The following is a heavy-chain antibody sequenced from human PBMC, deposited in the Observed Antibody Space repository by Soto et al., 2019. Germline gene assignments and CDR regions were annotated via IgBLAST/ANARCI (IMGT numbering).Heavy chain of an antibody. CDR3: ARRGGYDIPGDDFDI. Sequence: AETLSLTCTASGGSISGYYWSWIRQPAGKGLEWIGRIYTSGSTNYNPSLKSRVTMSVDTSKNQFSMKLSSVNAADTAVYYCARRGGYDIPGDDFDIWGQGTMVTVSS. CDR1: GGSISGYY. J-gene: IGHJ3*02. CDR2: IYTSGST. V-gene: IGHV4-4*07. D-gene: IGHD3-9*01.